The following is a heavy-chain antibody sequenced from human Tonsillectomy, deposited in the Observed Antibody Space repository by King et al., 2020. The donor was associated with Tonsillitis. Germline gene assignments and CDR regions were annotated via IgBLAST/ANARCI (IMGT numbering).Heavy chain of an antibody. CDR3: ARLGAGDLATFDI. CDR2: IYPVNSDT. Sequence: VQLVESGAEVKKAGESLKISCKGSGYSFTNYWIGWVRHMPGKGLECLGIIYPVNSDTRYSPSFQGQVTISADKSIGTAYLQWSSLKASDTGIYYCARLGAGDLATFDIWGQGTMVTVSS. V-gene: IGHV5-51*01. CDR1: GYSFTNYW. J-gene: IGHJ3*02. D-gene: IGHD7-27*01.